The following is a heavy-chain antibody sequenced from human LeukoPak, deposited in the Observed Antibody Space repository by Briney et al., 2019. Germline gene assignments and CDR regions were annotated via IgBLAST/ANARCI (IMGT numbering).Heavy chain of an antibody. J-gene: IGHJ2*01. Sequence: AGGSLRLSCAASGFTFSSYWMHWVRQAPGKGLVWVSRVNVDGSTYYADSVKGRLTVSRDNAENTLYLQVNSLGDEDTAVYYCARGAKGYWYFDLWGRGTLVTVSS. CDR2: VNVDGST. V-gene: IGHV3-74*01. CDR1: GFTFSSYW. CDR3: ARGAKGYWYFDL.